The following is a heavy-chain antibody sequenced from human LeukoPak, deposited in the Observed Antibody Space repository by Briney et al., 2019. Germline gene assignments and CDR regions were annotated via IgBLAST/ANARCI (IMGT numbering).Heavy chain of an antibody. CDR3: AKLQSVVIPAAMLGFDY. J-gene: IGHJ4*02. CDR1: GFTFSSYA. V-gene: IGHV3-23*01. Sequence: GGSLRLSCAASGFTFSSYAMSWVRQAPGKGLEWVSGFSVSDKTTYYADSVKGRFTISRDNSRDTLSVQINSLRAEDTAVYYCAKLQSVVIPAAMLGFDYWGQGILVTVSS. CDR2: FSVSDKTT. D-gene: IGHD2-2*01.